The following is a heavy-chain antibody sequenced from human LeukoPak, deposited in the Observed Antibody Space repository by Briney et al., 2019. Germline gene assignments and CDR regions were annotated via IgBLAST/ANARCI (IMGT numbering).Heavy chain of an antibody. CDR1: GGSISSSSYY. D-gene: IGHD3-10*01. CDR3: ARFYTTSQYGSGYMDV. CDR2: MSYSGSA. Sequence: SETLSLTCTVSGGSISSSSYYWGWIRQPPGKGLEWIGSMSYSGSAYYNPSLKSRVTIAVDTSKTQFSLKLSSVTAADTAVYYCARFYTTSQYGSGYMDVWGKGTTVTVSS. V-gene: IGHV4-39*01. J-gene: IGHJ6*03.